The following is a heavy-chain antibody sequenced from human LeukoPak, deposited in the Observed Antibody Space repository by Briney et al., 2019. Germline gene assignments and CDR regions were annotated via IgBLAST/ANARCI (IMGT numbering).Heavy chain of an antibody. CDR2: ISERGGST. V-gene: IGHV3-23*01. Sequence: PGGSLRLSSVVSGISLSNYAMTWVRQAPGKGLEWVSYISERGGSTTYADSVKGRFTISRDTSLNTLYLQMNNLRAEDTAVYFCAKRGVVIRGLLVIGYHQEAYHYDFWGQGVVVTVSS. CDR1: GISLSNYA. J-gene: IGHJ4*02. CDR3: AKRGVVIRGLLVIGYHQEAYHYDF. D-gene: IGHD3-10*01.